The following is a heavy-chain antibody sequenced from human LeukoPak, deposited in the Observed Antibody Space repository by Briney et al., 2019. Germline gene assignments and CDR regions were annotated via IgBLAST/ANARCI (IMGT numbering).Heavy chain of an antibody. J-gene: IGHJ6*02. Sequence: GESLKISCKGSGYSFTCYWIGWVRQMPGKGLEWMGIIYPGDSDTRYSPSFQGQVTISADKSISTAYLQWSSLKASDTAMYYCARLYYYDSSPFYGMDVWGQGTTVTVSS. CDR1: GYSFTCYW. CDR3: ARLYYYDSSPFYGMDV. V-gene: IGHV5-51*01. D-gene: IGHD3-22*01. CDR2: IYPGDSDT.